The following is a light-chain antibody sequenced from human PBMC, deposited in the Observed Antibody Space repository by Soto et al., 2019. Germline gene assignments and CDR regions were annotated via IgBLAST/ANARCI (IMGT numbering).Light chain of an antibody. V-gene: IGKV3-20*01. J-gene: IGKJ1*01. CDR3: QHYGASPPWT. Sequence: IVLTLSPGTLSLSPGKRGTLSCRASQSVSSRNLAWYQQRPGQAPRLLIYGASSRATGIPDRFSGSGSGTDFTLTISRLEPEDFALYYCQHYGASPPWTFGQGTKVDIK. CDR1: QSVSSRN. CDR2: GAS.